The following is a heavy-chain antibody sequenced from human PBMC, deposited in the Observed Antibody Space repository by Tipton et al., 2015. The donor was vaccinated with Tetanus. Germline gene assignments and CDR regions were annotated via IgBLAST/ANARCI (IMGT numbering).Heavy chain of an antibody. Sequence: SLRLSCAASGFNFAHYGMHWVRQAPGKGLEWVSGISAGGGSTYYADSVEGRFTISRDNSKNTLYLQMNSLRAEDTAIYYCAISDVAVADTNWGQGTLVTVSS. J-gene: IGHJ4*02. CDR2: ISAGGGST. D-gene: IGHD6-19*01. V-gene: IGHV3-23*01. CDR3: AISDVAVADTN. CDR1: GFNFAHYG.